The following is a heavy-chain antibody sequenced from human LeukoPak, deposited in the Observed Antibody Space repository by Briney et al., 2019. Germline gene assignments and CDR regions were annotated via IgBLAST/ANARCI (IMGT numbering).Heavy chain of an antibody. CDR2: ISSHGNYI. CDR1: GCTFTSYS. D-gene: IGHD1-26*01. V-gene: IGHV3-21*01. CDR3: ARDGQWDLTYYLDY. Sequence: PGGSLRLSCAGSGCTFTSYSLNWVRQAPGKGLELVSCISSHGNYIYYADSVKGRFTVSRDDATNSVFLQMNSLRAEDTGIYYCARDGQWDLTYYLDYWGQGILVSVPS. J-gene: IGHJ4*02.